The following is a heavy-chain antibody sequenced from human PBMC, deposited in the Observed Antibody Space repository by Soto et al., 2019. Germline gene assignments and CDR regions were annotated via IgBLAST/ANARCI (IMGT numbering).Heavy chain of an antibody. CDR2: ISGSDGKT. Sequence: DVRLAESGGGLVQPGGSLRLSCTTSGFSFASFAMTWVRQAPGKGLEWVATISGSDGKTYYADSVKARFSISRDTSRNTLYVQMNSLRADDTAIYYCAKCIYLNYWGQGTRVTVSS. CDR3: AKCIYLNY. CDR1: GFSFASFA. V-gene: IGHV3-23*04. J-gene: IGHJ4*02. D-gene: IGHD2-8*01.